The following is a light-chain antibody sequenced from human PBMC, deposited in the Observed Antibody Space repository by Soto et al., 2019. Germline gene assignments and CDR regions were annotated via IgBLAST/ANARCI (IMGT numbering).Light chain of an antibody. J-gene: IGKJ1*01. Sequence: IQMTQSPSTLSASVGDRVTITCRASQNVNNCLAWYQQKPGKAPKLLIHKASNLESGVPSRFSGSGSGTVFSLNISSLQPDVFATCYCKQYNSDWTVRQGTKVDIK. CDR2: KAS. CDR3: KQYNSDWT. CDR1: QNVNNC. V-gene: IGKV1-5*03.